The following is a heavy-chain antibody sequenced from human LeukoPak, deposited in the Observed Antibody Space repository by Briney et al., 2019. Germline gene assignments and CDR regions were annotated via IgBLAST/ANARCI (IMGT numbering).Heavy chain of an antibody. CDR1: GGSVSSGFYY. V-gene: IGHV4-61*01. CDR2: ISYSGST. CDR3: ARVPISLYYFDY. Sequence: AETLSLTCTVSGGSVSSGFYYWSWIRQPPGKGLEWIGYISYSGSTNYNPSLKSRVTISVDTSKNQFSLKLSSVTSADTAVYYCARVPISLYYFDYWGQGTLVTVSS. J-gene: IGHJ4*02. D-gene: IGHD1-1*01.